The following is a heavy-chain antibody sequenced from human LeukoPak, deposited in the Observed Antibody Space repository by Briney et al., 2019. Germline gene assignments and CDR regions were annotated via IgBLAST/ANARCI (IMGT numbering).Heavy chain of an antibody. V-gene: IGHV1-18*04. D-gene: IGHD1-26*01. CDR2: ISAYNGNT. J-gene: IGHJ4*02. CDR1: GYTFTGYY. CDR3: ARHLLSGSLDY. Sequence: ASVTVSCKASGYTFTGYYMHWVRQAPGQGLEWMGWISAYNGNTNYAQKLQGRVTMTTDTSTSTAYMELRSLRSDDTAVYYCARHLLSGSLDYWGQGTLVTVSS.